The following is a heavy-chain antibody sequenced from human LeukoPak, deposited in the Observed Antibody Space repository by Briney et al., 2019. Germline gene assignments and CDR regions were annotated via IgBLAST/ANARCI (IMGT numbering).Heavy chain of an antibody. CDR1: GFTFSSYS. CDR2: ISSSSSYI. Sequence: GGSLRLSCAASGFTFSSYSMSWVHQAPGKGLEWVSSISSSSSYIYYADSVKGRFTISRDNAKNSLYLQMNSLRAEDTAVYYCARDHQGTGTTGFDPWGQGTLVTVSS. D-gene: IGHD1-7*01. CDR3: ARDHQGTGTTGFDP. J-gene: IGHJ5*02. V-gene: IGHV3-21*01.